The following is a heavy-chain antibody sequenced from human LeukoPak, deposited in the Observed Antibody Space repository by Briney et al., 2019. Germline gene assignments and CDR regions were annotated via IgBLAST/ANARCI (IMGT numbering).Heavy chain of an antibody. V-gene: IGHV3-33*08. CDR1: GFTFSSYA. D-gene: IGHD3-10*01. J-gene: IGHJ4*02. CDR3: ARQVGGSFDY. Sequence: PGRSLRLSCAASGFTFSSYAMHWVRQAPGKGLEWVAVIWYDGNKKHYADSVTGRLTISRDNSKNTLYLQVNSVRAEDTAVYYCARQVGGSFDYWGQGTLVTVSS. CDR2: IWYDGNKK.